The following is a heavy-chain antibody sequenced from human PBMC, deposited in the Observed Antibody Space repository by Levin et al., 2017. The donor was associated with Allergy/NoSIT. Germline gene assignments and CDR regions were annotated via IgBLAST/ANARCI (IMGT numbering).Heavy chain of an antibody. CDR3: ARGPASSGYTPVGAFDS. CDR1: GDSVSIYY. V-gene: IGHV4-4*07. J-gene: IGHJ3*02. Sequence: KRFETLSLTCTVSGDSVSIYYWSWIRQPAGKGLEWIGRIYTSGSTNYNPSLKSRVTMSVDTSKNQFSLKLSSVIAADTAVYYCARGPASSGYTPVGAFDSWGQGTMVTVSS. CDR2: IYTSGST. D-gene: IGHD3-22*01.